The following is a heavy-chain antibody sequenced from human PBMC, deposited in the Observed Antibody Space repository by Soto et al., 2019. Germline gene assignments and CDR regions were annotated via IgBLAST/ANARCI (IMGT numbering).Heavy chain of an antibody. CDR3: AKTPLNTVPGLRAY. V-gene: IGHV3-23*01. Sequence: PGGSLRLSCAASGFTFSNYALSWVRQAPGKGLERVSGISASGDSTFYADSVKGRSSISREGSKNTLKLQMNSLRAEDTAIYYCAKTPLNTVPGLRAYWGPGTLVTVSS. CDR2: ISASGDST. J-gene: IGHJ4*02. CDR1: GFTFSNYA.